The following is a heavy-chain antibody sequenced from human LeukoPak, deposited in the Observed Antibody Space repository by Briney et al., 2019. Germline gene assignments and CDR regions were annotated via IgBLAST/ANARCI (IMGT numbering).Heavy chain of an antibody. CDR1: GDSISTYY. D-gene: IGHD4-17*01. CDR3: ARVEYGDYGWFDP. Sequence: SETLSLTCTVSGDSISTYYWTWIRQPPGKGLEWIWYISDSGSTNYNPSLKSRVTISLDTSKNQFSLKLISLTAADTAAYYCARVEYGDYGWFDPWGQGTLVTVSS. V-gene: IGHV4-59*01. J-gene: IGHJ5*02. CDR2: ISDSGST.